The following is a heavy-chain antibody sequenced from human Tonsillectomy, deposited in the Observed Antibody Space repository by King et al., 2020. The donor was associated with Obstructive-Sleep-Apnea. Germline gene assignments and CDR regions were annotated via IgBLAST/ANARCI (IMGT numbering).Heavy chain of an antibody. D-gene: IGHD5-18*01. CDR2: IKQDGTEQ. CDR3: ARDSESRGYRDGIDY. CDR1: GFSLSIYW. Sequence: VQLVESGGGLVQPGGSLRLSCAASGFSLSIYWMSWVRQAPGKGLEWVANIKQDGTEQYYVDSVKGRFTISRDNAKQSLYLQMNSLRAEDTAIYYCARDSESRGYRDGIDYWGQGTLVTVSS. V-gene: IGHV3-7*03. J-gene: IGHJ4*02.